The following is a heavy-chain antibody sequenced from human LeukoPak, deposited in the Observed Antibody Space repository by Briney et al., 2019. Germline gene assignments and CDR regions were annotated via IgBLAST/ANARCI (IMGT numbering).Heavy chain of an antibody. D-gene: IGHD6-19*01. J-gene: IGHJ6*02. Sequence: GGSLRLSCAASGFTVSSNYMSWVRQAPGKGLEWVSVIYSGGSTYYADSVNGRFTISRDNSKNTLYLQMNSLRAEDTAVFYCARVTSSGRNYYYYPMDVWGQGTTVTVSS. CDR3: ARVTSSGRNYYYYPMDV. CDR1: GFTVSSNY. V-gene: IGHV3-66*01. CDR2: IYSGGST.